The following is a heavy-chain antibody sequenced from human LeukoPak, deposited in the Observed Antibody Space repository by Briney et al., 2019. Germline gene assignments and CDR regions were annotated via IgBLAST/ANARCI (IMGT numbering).Heavy chain of an antibody. D-gene: IGHD2-15*01. Sequence: ASVKVSCKASGYTFTSYGISWVRQAPGQGLEWMGWISAYNGNTNYAQKLQGRVTMTTDTTTSKAYMELRSLRSDDTAVYYCARDLAGYCSGGSCYRWGYYYYYYMDVWGKGTTVTVSS. CDR3: ARDLAGYCSGGSCYRWGYYYYYYMDV. V-gene: IGHV1-18*01. J-gene: IGHJ6*03. CDR1: GYTFTSYG. CDR2: ISAYNGNT.